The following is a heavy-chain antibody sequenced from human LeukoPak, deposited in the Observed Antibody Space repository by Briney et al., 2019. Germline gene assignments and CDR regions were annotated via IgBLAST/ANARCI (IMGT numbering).Heavy chain of an antibody. Sequence: PSETLSLTCTVSGGSISSYYWSWIRQPPGKGLEWIGYIYHSGTTNYNPSLKSRVTISVDTSKNQFSLKLSSVTAADTAVYYCARHPQIVGATKYFDYWGQGTLVTVSS. J-gene: IGHJ4*02. V-gene: IGHV4-59*08. CDR2: IYHSGTT. CDR1: GGSISSYY. D-gene: IGHD1-26*01. CDR3: ARHPQIVGATKYFDY.